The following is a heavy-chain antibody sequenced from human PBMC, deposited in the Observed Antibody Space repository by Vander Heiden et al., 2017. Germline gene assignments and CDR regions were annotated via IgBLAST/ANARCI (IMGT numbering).Heavy chain of an antibody. J-gene: IGHJ4*02. CDR2: ISGSGGST. V-gene: IGHV3-23*01. CDR1: GFTFSSYA. D-gene: IGHD1-26*01. CDR3: VKVTVGATQAY. Sequence: EVQLLESGGGLVQPGGSLRLSCAASGFTFSSYAMSWVRQAPGKGLEWVSAISGSGGSTYYADSVKGRFTISRDNAKNTLYMQINSLRAEDTAVYCCVKVTVGATQAYWGQGTMVAVYS.